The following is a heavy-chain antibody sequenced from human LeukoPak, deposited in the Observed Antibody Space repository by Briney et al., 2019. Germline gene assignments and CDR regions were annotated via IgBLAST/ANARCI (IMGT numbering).Heavy chain of an antibody. CDR1: GFPISTNY. CDR2: VISNVGST. Sequence: GGSLRLSCAASGFPISTNYMSWVRQAPGKGLEWVSAVISNVGSTYYADSVKGRFTISRDNSKNTLYVQMNSLRAEDTAIYYCTKGAWLDDWGQGTVVTVSS. CDR3: TKGAWLDD. J-gene: IGHJ4*02. V-gene: IGHV3-23*01. D-gene: IGHD3-16*01.